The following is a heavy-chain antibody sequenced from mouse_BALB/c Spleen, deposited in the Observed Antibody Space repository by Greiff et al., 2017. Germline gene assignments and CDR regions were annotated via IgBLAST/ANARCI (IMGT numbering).Heavy chain of an antibody. J-gene: IGHJ4*01. Sequence: VQLQQSGPGLVKPSQSLSLTCTVTGYSITSDYAWNWIRQFPGNKLEWMGYISYSGSTSYNPSLKSRISITRDTSKNQFFLQLNSVTTEDTATYYCARQYGNYDYAMDYWGQGTSVTVSS. D-gene: IGHD2-10*02. CDR1: GYSITSDYA. CDR2: ISYSGST. CDR3: ARQYGNYDYAMDY. V-gene: IGHV3-2*02.